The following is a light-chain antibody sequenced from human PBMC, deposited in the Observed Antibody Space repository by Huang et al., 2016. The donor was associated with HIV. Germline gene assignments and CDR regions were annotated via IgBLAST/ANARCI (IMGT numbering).Light chain of an antibody. CDR2: DAF. Sequence: DIQMTQSSSTLSASVGDRVTIACRASQSISTWVAWYQQKPGRAPNLLIYDAFTLESGVPSRFSGGGSGTDFTLTISSLQPDDFATYYCQQYNSFPWTFGQGTKVEV. V-gene: IGKV1-5*03. CDR1: QSISTW. J-gene: IGKJ1*01. CDR3: QQYNSFPWT.